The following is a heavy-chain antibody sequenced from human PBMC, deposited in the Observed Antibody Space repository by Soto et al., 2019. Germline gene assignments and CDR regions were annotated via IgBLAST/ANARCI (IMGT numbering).Heavy chain of an antibody. CDR2: ISYDGGIK. J-gene: IGHJ6*02. CDR1: EFTFSSFA. Sequence: QVQLVESGGGVVQPGRSLRLSCVASEFTFSSFAMHWVRQAPGKGLEWVTVISYDGGIKHYADSVRGRFTVSRDNSKNTVFLQMNSLRDEDTAVYYCAKDGSTFSYYYALDVWGQGTTLTVSS. V-gene: IGHV3-30-3*01. CDR3: AKDGSTFSYYYALDV. D-gene: IGHD6-13*01.